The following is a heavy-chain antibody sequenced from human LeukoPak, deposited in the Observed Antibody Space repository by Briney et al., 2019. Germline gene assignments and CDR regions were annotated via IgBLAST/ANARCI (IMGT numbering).Heavy chain of an antibody. V-gene: IGHV3-48*03. Sequence: GGSLRLSCAVSGFTFSSYEMNWVLQAPGKGLEWVSYISSSGSTIYYADSVKGRFTISRDNAKNSLYLQMTSLRAEDTAVYYCARIYGDYVLYYFDYWGQGTLVTVSS. CDR2: ISSSGSTI. CDR3: ARIYGDYVLYYFDY. D-gene: IGHD4-17*01. J-gene: IGHJ4*02. CDR1: GFTFSSYE.